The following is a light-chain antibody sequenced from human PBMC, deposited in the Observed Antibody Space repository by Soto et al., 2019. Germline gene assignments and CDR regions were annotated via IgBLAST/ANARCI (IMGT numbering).Light chain of an antibody. J-gene: IGKJ4*01. V-gene: IGKV3-20*01. CDR1: QSVSSSY. Sequence: EIVRTQSPVTLSVSPGERATLSCRASQSVSSSYLAWYQQKPGQAPRLLIYGASSRATGIPDRFSGSGSGTDFTLTISRLETEDFAVYYCQQYGSSPRLTVGGGTKVDI. CDR3: QQYGSSPRLT. CDR2: GAS.